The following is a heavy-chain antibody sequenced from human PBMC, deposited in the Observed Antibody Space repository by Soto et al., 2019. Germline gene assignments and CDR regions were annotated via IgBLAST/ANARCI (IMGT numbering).Heavy chain of an antibody. Sequence: SETLSLTCTVSGGSISSGGYYWSWIRQHPGKGLEWIGYIYYSGSTYYNPSLKSRVTISVDTSKNQFSLKLSSVTAADTAVYYCARGRVEGYYYDSSGYYYWFDPWGQGTLVTVSS. V-gene: IGHV4-31*03. CDR3: ARGRVEGYYYDSSGYYYWFDP. CDR2: IYYSGST. D-gene: IGHD3-22*01. CDR1: GGSISSGGYY. J-gene: IGHJ5*02.